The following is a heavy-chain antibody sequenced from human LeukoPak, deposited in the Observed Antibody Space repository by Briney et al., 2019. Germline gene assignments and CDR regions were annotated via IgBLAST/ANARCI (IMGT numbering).Heavy chain of an antibody. CDR1: GFTFSSYG. Sequence: PGGSLRLSCAASGFTFSSYGMHWVRQAPGKGLEWVAVIWYDGSNKYYADSVKGRFTISRDNSKNTLFLQMNSLGAEDTAVYYCARETGGAFDIWGQGTRVTVSS. D-gene: IGHD3-9*01. V-gene: IGHV3-33*01. CDR2: IWYDGSNK. J-gene: IGHJ3*02. CDR3: ARETGGAFDI.